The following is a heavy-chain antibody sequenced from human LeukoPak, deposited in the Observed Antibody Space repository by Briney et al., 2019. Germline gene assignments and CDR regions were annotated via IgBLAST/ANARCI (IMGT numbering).Heavy chain of an antibody. CDR3: ARDLSWEQPDY. D-gene: IGHD1-26*01. CDR2: IKKDGSTT. J-gene: IGHJ4*02. Sequence: GGSLRLSCAASGFTFSNYWMHWVRQAPGKGLVWVSRIKKDGSTTNYADSVKGRFTISRDNAKNTLYLQMNSLRAEDTAVYYCARDLSWEQPDYWGQGTLVAVSS. V-gene: IGHV3-74*01. CDR1: GFTFSNYW.